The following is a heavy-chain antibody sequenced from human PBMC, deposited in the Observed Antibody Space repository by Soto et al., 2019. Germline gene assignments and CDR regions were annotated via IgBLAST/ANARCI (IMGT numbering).Heavy chain of an antibody. CDR2: IYHSGST. CDR3: ARRVYSSGSPLY. D-gene: IGHD6-19*01. V-gene: IGHV4-4*02. CDR1: GGSISSSNW. J-gene: IGHJ4*02. Sequence: QVQLQESGPGLVKPSGTLSLTCAVSGGSISSSNWWSWVRQPPGKGLEWIGEIYHSGSTNYNPSLKGRVTISVDKSKNQCSLKLSSVTAADRAVYYCARRVYSSGSPLYWGQGTLVTVSS.